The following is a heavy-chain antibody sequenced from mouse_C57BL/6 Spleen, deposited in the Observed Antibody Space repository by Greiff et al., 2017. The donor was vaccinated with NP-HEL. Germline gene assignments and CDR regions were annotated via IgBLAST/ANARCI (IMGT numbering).Heavy chain of an antibody. J-gene: IGHJ3*01. Sequence: EVQLQQSGPELVKPGASVKIPCKASGYTFTDYNMDWVKQSHGKSLDWIGDINPNNGGTIYNQKFKGKATLTVDKSSSTAYMELRSLTSEDTAVYYCARKDYGSSPWFAYWGQGTLVTVSA. V-gene: IGHV1-18*01. D-gene: IGHD1-1*01. CDR3: ARKDYGSSPWFAY. CDR2: INPNNGGT. CDR1: GYTFTDYN.